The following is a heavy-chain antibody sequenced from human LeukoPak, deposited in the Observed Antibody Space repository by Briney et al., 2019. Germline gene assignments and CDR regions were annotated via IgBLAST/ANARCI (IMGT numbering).Heavy chain of an antibody. D-gene: IGHD3-3*01. CDR1: GFTFSGHW. J-gene: IGHJ5*02. CDR2: IRQDGSEK. CDR3: ARGSGVVRPSWFDP. V-gene: IGHV3-7*03. Sequence: GGSLRLSCAASGFTFSGHWMSWVRQAPGKGLEWVASIRQDGSEKYYVDSVKGRFTISRDNAKNSLYLQMNSLRAEDTAVYYCARGSGVVRPSWFDPWGQGTLVTVSS.